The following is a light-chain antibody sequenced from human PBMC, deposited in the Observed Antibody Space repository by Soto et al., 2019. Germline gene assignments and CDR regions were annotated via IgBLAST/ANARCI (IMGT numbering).Light chain of an antibody. CDR2: AAS. V-gene: IGKV1-27*01. Sequence: DIQMTQSPSSLSASVGDRVTLTCQASQGISNYLAWYQQKPGKVPKLLIYAASTLQSGVPSRFSGSGSGTDFTLTISSLQPEDVATYYCQKYNSAPRTFGQGTKVDIK. CDR1: QGISNY. J-gene: IGKJ1*01. CDR3: QKYNSAPRT.